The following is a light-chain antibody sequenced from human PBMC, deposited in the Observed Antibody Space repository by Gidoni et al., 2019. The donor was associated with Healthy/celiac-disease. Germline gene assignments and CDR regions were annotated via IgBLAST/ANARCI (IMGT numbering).Light chain of an antibody. V-gene: IGKV3-15*01. CDR3: QQYNNWPGT. Sequence: EMVMTQSPATLSVSPGKRATLSCRASQSVSSNLAWYQQKPGQAPRLLIYGASTRATGIPARFSGSGSGTEFTLTISSLQSEDFALYYCQQYNNWPGTFGQGTKVEIK. CDR2: GAS. CDR1: QSVSSN. J-gene: IGKJ1*01.